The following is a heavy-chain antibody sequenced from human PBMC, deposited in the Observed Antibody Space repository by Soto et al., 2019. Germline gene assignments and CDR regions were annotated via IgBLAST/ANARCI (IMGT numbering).Heavy chain of an antibody. V-gene: IGHV1-46*01. D-gene: IGHD6-6*01. J-gene: IGHJ4*02. CDR3: ARGTARFKDY. CDR2: ISPSGDTT. Sequence: ASVKVSCKASGYTFTSYYMHWVRQAPGQGLEWMGIISPSGDTTTYAQSFQARVTMTRDTSTSTVYMDLSSLTSEDTAIYYCARGTARFKDYWGQGTLVTVSS. CDR1: GYTFTSYY.